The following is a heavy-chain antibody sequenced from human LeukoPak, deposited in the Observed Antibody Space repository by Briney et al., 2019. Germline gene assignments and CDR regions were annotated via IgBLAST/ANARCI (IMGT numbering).Heavy chain of an antibody. J-gene: IGHJ4*02. CDR3: AKVHSGWYEYFDY. CDR1: GFTFSSYA. Sequence: GGSLRLSCAASGFTFSSYAMSRVRQAPGKGLEWVSAISGSGGSTYYADSVKGRFTISRDNSKNTLYLQMNSLRAEDTAVYYCAKVHSGWYEYFDYWGQGTLVTVSS. D-gene: IGHD6-19*01. V-gene: IGHV3-23*01. CDR2: ISGSGGST.